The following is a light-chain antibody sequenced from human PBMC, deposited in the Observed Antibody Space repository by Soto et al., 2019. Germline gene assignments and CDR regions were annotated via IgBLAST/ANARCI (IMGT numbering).Light chain of an antibody. J-gene: IGKJ5*01. V-gene: IGKV3-15*01. CDR3: QQYNNWPPIT. CDR1: QSISDT. CDR2: SAS. Sequence: EIVMTHSPATLSVYPGGRATLSRRASQSISDTLAWYQHKPGQAPRLLIYSASRRATGFPARFSGSGSGTDFTLTISSLQSEDFAVYYCQQYNNWPPITFGQGTRLEIK.